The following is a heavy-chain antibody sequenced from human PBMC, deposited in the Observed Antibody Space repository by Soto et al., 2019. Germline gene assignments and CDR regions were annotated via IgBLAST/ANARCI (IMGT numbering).Heavy chain of an antibody. V-gene: IGHV1-18*01. J-gene: IGHJ4*02. CDR2: ISAYNGNT. D-gene: IGHD6-19*01. CDR1: GYTFTSDG. CDR3: DSAVAGTFH. Sequence: ASVKGSCKASGYTFTSDGSSWVRQAPGQGLEWMGWISAYNGNTNYAQKLQGRVTMTTDTSTSTAYMELRSLRAEDTAVYYCDSAVAGTFHWGQGTLVTVSS.